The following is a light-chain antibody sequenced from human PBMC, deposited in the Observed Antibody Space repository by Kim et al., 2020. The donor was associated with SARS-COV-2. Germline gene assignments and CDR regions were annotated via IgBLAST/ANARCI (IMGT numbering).Light chain of an antibody. CDR2: LKSDGTH. Sequence: QLVLTQSPSASASLGASVKLTCTLSSGHSTYDIAWHQQQPEKGPRYLMKLKSDGTHTKGDGIPDRFSGSSSGAERYLTISSLQSGDEADYYCQTWGTGIQVFGGGTQLTVL. V-gene: IGLV4-69*01. J-gene: IGLJ3*02. CDR1: SGHSTYD. CDR3: QTWGTGIQV.